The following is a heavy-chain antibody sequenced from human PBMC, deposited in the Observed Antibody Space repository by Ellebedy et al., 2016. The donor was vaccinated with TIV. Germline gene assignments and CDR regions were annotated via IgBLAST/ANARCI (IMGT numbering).Heavy chain of an antibody. Sequence: MPGGSLRLSCSVSGGSISSYFWRWIRQPPGKGLEWIGYIYYSGTTNYSPSLKSRVTISVDTSGNQVSLKLSSVTAADTAVYYCARRRGISFGYDYWGPGTLVTVSP. D-gene: IGHD3-16*01. CDR3: ARRRGISFGYDY. J-gene: IGHJ4*02. V-gene: IGHV4-59*08. CDR2: IYYSGTT. CDR1: GGSISSYF.